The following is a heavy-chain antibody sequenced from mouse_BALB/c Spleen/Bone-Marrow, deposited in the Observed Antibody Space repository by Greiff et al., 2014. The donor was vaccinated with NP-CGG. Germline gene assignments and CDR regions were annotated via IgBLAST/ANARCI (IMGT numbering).Heavy chain of an antibody. CDR1: GFTFSDSY. D-gene: IGHD2-1*01. CDR2: ISEGGNYT. V-gene: IGHV5-4*02. J-gene: IGHJ3*01. Sequence: EVKLVESGGGLVKPGGSLKLSCAASGFTFSDSYMYWVRQTPEKRLEWVATISEGGNYTCYPDSVKGRFTISRDNAKKNLYLQMNRLKSEDTAMYFFESDGDYGNAWFAFWGQGTLVTVSA. CDR3: ESDGDYGNAWFAF.